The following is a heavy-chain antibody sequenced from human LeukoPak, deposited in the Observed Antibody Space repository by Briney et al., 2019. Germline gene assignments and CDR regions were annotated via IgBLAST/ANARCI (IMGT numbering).Heavy chain of an antibody. D-gene: IGHD2-15*01. CDR1: GFTFSSYE. CDR3: ARDPRYCSGGSCYFPTFYFDY. CDR2: ISSSGSTI. J-gene: IGHJ4*02. V-gene: IGHV3-48*03. Sequence: GGSLRLSCAASGFTFSSYEMNWVRQAPGKGLEWVSYISSSGSTIYYADSVKGRFTISRDNAKNSLYLQMNSLRAEDTAVYYCARDPRYCSGGSCYFPTFYFDYWGQGTPVTVSS.